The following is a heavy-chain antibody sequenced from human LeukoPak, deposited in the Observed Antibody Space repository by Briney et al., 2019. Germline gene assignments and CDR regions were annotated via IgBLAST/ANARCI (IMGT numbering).Heavy chain of an antibody. Sequence: SETLSLTRTVTVGSISDNTYYWGCVRQPPGKGLEWIGSMSYSGTTWYNPSLKSRVIISADTSKNLFSLRLPSVTAADTAVYYCANRGIYGYVNYWGQGTLVTVSS. CDR2: MSYSGTT. CDR1: VGSISDNTYY. V-gene: IGHV4-39*01. CDR3: ANRGIYGYVNY. D-gene: IGHD3-10*01. J-gene: IGHJ4*02.